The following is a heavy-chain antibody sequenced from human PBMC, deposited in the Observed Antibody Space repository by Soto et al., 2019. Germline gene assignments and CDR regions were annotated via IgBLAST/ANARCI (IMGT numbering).Heavy chain of an antibody. CDR3: VRDAQAGEYVRYFQH. CDR1: GGTFSSYA. Sequence: QVQLVQSGAEVKKPGSSVKVSCKASGGTFSSYAISWVRQAPGQGLEWMGGIIPIFGTANYAQKFQGRVTITVDESANKANMAPSSLRSRVRAVYSCVRDAQAGEYVRYFQHWGQGTLVTVSS. D-gene: IGHD4-17*01. CDR2: IIPIFGTA. J-gene: IGHJ1*01. V-gene: IGHV1-69*01.